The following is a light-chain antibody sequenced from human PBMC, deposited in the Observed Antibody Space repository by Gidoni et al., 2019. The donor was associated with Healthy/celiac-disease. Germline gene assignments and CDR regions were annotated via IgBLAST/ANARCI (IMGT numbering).Light chain of an antibody. CDR1: QSVNSN. CDR3: QQYNNWPWT. Sequence: EIVMTQSPATLSVSPGERATLSCRVSQSVNSNLAWYQQKPGQAPRLLIYGAFTRATGIPARFSGSGSGTEFTLTISSLQSEDFSVYYCQQYNNWPWTFXQXTKVEIK. J-gene: IGKJ1*01. CDR2: GAF. V-gene: IGKV3-15*01.